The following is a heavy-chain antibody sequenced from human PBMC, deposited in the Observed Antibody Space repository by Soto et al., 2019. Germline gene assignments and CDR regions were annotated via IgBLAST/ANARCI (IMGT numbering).Heavy chain of an antibody. Sequence: SETLSLTCTVSGGSIISGGYCWSWIRQHPGKGLEWIGYIYYSGSTYYNPSLKSRVTISVDTSKNQFSLKLSSVTAADTAVYYCARGIPYDSSGYFDYWGQGTLVTVSS. CDR2: IYYSGST. CDR1: GGSIISGGYC. J-gene: IGHJ4*02. D-gene: IGHD3-22*01. V-gene: IGHV4-31*03. CDR3: ARGIPYDSSGYFDY.